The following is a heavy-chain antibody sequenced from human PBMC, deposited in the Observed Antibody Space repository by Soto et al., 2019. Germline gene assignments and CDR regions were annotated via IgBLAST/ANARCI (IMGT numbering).Heavy chain of an antibody. V-gene: IGHV4-59*01. J-gene: IGHJ5*02. D-gene: IGHD3-10*01. Sequence: PSETLSLTCTVSGGSISSYYWSWIRQPPGKGLEWIGYIYYSGSTNYNPSLKSRVTISVDTSKNQFSLKLSSVTAADTAVYYCARGPRRWFGELVHWFDPWGQGTLVTVSS. CDR1: GGSISSYY. CDR3: ARGPRRWFGELVHWFDP. CDR2: IYYSGST.